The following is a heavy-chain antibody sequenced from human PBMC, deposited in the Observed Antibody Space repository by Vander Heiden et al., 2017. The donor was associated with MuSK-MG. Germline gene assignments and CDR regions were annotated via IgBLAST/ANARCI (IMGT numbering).Heavy chain of an antibody. J-gene: IGHJ5*02. V-gene: IGHV4-39*01. D-gene: IGHD6-13*01. CDR3: ARLTPYSSSWYH. CDR2: IYYSGST. Sequence: QLQLQESGPGLVKPSETLSLTCTVAGGSIRSSSYYWGWIRQPPGKGLEWIGSIYYSGSTYYNPSLKSRVTISVDTSKNQFSLKLSSVTAADTAVYYCARLTPYSSSWYHWGQGTLVTLSS. CDR1: GGSIRSSSYY.